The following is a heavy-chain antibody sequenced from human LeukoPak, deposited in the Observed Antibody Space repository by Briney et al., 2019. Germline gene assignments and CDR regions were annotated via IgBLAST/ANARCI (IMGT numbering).Heavy chain of an antibody. V-gene: IGHV3-30-3*01. Sequence: GRSLRLSCAASGFTFSSYAMHWVRQAPGKGLEWVAVISYDGSNKYYADSVKGRFTISRDNSKNTLYLQMNSLRAEDTAVYYCARPRGHYDSSGYYGYWGQGTLVTVSS. CDR1: GFTFSSYA. CDR2: ISYDGSNK. J-gene: IGHJ4*02. D-gene: IGHD3-22*01. CDR3: ARPRGHYDSSGYYGY.